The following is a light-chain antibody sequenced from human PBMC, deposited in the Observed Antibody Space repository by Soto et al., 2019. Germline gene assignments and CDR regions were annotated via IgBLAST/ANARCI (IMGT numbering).Light chain of an antibody. CDR1: QSVSSY. CDR3: QQRSNWPFRT. Sequence: EIVLTQSPATLSLSPGERATLSCRASQSVSSYLAWYQQKPGQAPRLLIYDASNRATGIPARFSGSGSGTDFTLTISSLEPEDFAVYYCQQRSNWPFRTFGQGTKLEIK. J-gene: IGKJ2*02. V-gene: IGKV3-11*01. CDR2: DAS.